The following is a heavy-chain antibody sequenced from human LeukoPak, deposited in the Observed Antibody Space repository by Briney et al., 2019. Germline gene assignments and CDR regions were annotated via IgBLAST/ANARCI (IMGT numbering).Heavy chain of an antibody. Sequence: GGSLRLSCAASGFTFTTYSMTWVRQAPGKGLEWVSTINPGGITTYYADSVKGRFTISRDNSKNTVSLQMDSLRADDTAVYYCAKDRAGTPWADWGQGALVTVSS. CDR1: GFTFTTYS. J-gene: IGHJ4*02. CDR2: INPGGITT. V-gene: IGHV3-23*01. CDR3: AKDRAGTPWAD. D-gene: IGHD1-1*01.